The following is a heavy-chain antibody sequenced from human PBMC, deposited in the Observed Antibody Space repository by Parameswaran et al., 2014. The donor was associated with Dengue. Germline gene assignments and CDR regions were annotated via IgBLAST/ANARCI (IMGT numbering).Heavy chain of an antibody. CDR3: ARVHPHSSSWYRGTIYFDY. V-gene: IGHV4-34*01. CDR2: INHSGST. D-gene: IGHD6-13*01. Sequence: VRQMPGKGLEWIGEINHSGSTNYNPSLKSRVTISVDTSKNQFSLKLSSVTAADTAVYYCARVHPHSSSWYRGTIYFDYWGQGALVTVLL. J-gene: IGHJ4*02.